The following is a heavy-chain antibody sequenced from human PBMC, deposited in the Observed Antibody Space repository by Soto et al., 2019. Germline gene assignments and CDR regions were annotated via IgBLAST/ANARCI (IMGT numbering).Heavy chain of an antibody. CDR3: AKDGRGSGSHYNSFGY. Sequence: EVQLVESGGGLIQPGGSLKLSCAASGFTVGNNYMSWVRQAPGKGLEWVSLIYSTGTTKYADSVKGRFTVSRDNAKNTVYLKMNRLRAEDTAVYYCAKDGRGSGSHYNSFGYWGQGTLVTVSS. CDR2: IYSTGTT. D-gene: IGHD3-10*01. J-gene: IGHJ4*02. V-gene: IGHV3-53*01. CDR1: GFTVGNNY.